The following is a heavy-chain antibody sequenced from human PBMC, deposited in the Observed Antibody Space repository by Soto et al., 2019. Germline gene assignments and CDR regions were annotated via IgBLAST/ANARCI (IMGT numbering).Heavy chain of an antibody. CDR3: ARSGYSSGWYHWYFDF. V-gene: IGHV1-3*01. D-gene: IGHD6-19*01. J-gene: IGHJ2*01. CDR1: GYTFSNYG. CDR2: INAGNGNT. Sequence: ASVKVSCKASGYTFSNYGIHWVRQAPGQRLEWMGWINAGNGNTKYSEKFQGRVTITRDTSASTAYMELSSLRYEDTAVYYCARSGYSSGWYHWYFDFWGSGTLVNVSS.